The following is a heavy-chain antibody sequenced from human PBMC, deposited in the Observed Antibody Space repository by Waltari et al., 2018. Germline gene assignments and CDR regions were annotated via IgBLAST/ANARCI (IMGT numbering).Heavy chain of an antibody. J-gene: IGHJ4*02. D-gene: IGHD2-2*01. CDR1: GYTFTGYY. CDR3: ATGGYCSSTSCHRLSY. V-gene: IGHV1-24*01. Sequence: QVQLVQSGAEVKKPGASVKVSCKASGYTFTGYYMHWVRKAPGKGLEWMGGCDPEDVETNYAQKFQGRFPMTEDTSTDPAYMELSSLRSEDTAVYYCATGGYCSSTSCHRLSYWGQGTLVTVSS. CDR2: CDPEDVET.